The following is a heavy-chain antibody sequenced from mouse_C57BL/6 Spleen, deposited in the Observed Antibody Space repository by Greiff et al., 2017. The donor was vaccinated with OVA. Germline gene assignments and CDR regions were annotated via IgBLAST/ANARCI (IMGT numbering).Heavy chain of an antibody. V-gene: IGHV1-52*01. CDR1: GYTFTSYW. Sequence: QVQLQQPGAELVRPGSSVKLSCKASGYTFTSYWMHWVKQRPIQGLEWIGNIDPSDSETHYNQKFKDKATLTVDKSSSTAYMQLSSLTSEDSAVYYGAREGDGSPNYFDYWGQGTTLTVSS. CDR2: IDPSDSET. CDR3: AREGDGSPNYFDY. D-gene: IGHD2-3*01. J-gene: IGHJ2*01.